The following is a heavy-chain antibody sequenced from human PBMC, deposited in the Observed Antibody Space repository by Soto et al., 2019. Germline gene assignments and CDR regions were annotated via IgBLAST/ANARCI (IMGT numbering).Heavy chain of an antibody. CDR3: AKGTAVTTGDMAY. CDR2: LTGSGDST. Sequence: EVQMLESGGGLVQPGGSLRLSCAASGFTFSSFAMTWFRQAPGQGLEWVSSLTGSGDSTYYADSVKGRFTISRDNSKNAMYLQINSLRADDTALYYCAKGTAVTTGDMAYWGQGTLVTVSS. CDR1: GFTFSSFA. J-gene: IGHJ4*02. V-gene: IGHV3-23*01. D-gene: IGHD4-17*01.